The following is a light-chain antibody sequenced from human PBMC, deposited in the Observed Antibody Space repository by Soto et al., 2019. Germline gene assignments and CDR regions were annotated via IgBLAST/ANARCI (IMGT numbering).Light chain of an antibody. Sequence: DIQMTQSPSSLSASLGDTVTISCRASQGISNSLAWFQQKPGRVPQFLIYAASTLQPGVPPRFSGSGSGTDFTLPISSLQPEDVATYYCQNYNSAPLTFGPGTRVDLK. CDR3: QNYNSAPLT. J-gene: IGKJ3*01. CDR1: QGISNS. CDR2: AAS. V-gene: IGKV1-27*01.